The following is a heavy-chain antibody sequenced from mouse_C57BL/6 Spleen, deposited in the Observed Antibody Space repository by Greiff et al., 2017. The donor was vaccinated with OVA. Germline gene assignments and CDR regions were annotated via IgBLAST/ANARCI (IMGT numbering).Heavy chain of an antibody. V-gene: IGHV10-1*01. CDR1: GFSFNTYA. J-gene: IGHJ1*03. Sequence: DVMLVESGGGLVQPKGSLKLSCAASGFSFNTYAMNWVRQAPGKGLEWVARIRSKSNNYATYYADSVKDRFTISRDDSESMLYLQMNNLKTEDTAMYYCVSELARYWYFDVWGTGTTVTVSS. CDR3: VSELARYWYFDV. D-gene: IGHD4-1*01. CDR2: IRSKSNNYAT.